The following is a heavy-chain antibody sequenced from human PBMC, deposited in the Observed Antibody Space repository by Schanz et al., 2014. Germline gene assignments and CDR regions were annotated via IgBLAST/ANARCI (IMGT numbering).Heavy chain of an antibody. V-gene: IGHV1-18*01. D-gene: IGHD1-26*01. CDR2: IGGSDGNT. CDR3: ARDRDQWDGNYLDY. CDR1: GYTFTRSG. J-gene: IGHJ4*02. Sequence: QVPLVQSGGEVKTPWASVKVSCKASGYTFTRSGISWVRQAPGQGLEWMGWIGGSDGNTNFAQKFQGRVTMTTDTSTSTVYMELRSLTSDDSAVYYCARDRDQWDGNYLDYWGQGTLVTVSS.